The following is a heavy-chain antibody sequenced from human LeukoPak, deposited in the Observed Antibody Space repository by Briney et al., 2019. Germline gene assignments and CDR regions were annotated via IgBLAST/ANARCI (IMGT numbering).Heavy chain of an antibody. V-gene: IGHV3-53*01. CDR2: IYGGGST. Sequence: GGSLRLSCAASGFTFSSYWMSWVRQAPGKGLEWVSVIYGGGSTYYADSVKGRFTISRDNSKNTLYLQMNSLRAEDTAVYYCARASQNGYYDSSGSLSKGPWYFDLWGRGTLVTVSS. D-gene: IGHD3-22*01. CDR3: ARASQNGYYDSSGSLSKGPWYFDL. J-gene: IGHJ2*01. CDR1: GFTFSSYW.